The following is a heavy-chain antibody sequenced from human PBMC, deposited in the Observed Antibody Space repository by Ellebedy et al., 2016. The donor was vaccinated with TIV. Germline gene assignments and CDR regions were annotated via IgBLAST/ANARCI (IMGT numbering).Heavy chain of an antibody. CDR3: ARDSYGDYYYGMDV. D-gene: IGHD4-17*01. CDR1: GGTFSSYA. J-gene: IGHJ6*02. CDR2: IIPIFGTA. V-gene: IGHV1-69*06. Sequence: SVKVSXKASGGTFSSYAISWVRQAPGQGREWMGGIIPIFGTANYAQKFQGRVTITADKSTSTAYMELSSLRSEDTAVYYCARDSYGDYYYGMDVWGQGTTVTVSS.